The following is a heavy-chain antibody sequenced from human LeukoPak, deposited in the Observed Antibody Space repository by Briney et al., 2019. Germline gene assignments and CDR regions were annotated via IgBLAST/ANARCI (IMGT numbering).Heavy chain of an antibody. CDR1: GFIFSNYW. J-gene: IGHJ5*01. CDR2: IKQDGSSK. CDR3: ARDFRSSNGWFNNWFGS. D-gene: IGHD6-19*01. Sequence: PGGSLRLSCAASGFIFSNYWMNWVRQAPGKGLEWVASIKQDGSSKYYVDSVRGRFTISRDNAKNSLYLQMNSLRAEDTAVYYCARDFRSSNGWFNNWFGSWGQGTLVTVSS. V-gene: IGHV3-7*01.